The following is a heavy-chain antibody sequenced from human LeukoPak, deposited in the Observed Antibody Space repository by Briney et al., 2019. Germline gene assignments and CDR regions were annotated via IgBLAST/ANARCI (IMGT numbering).Heavy chain of an antibody. Sequence: GGSLKISCKGSGYSFSTYWIAWVRQMPRKGLEWVGIIYAGDSDTTYSPSFQGQVTISADKSISTAYLQWSSLKASDTAMYYCARGYEAPYYYMDVWGKGTTVTVSS. J-gene: IGHJ6*03. D-gene: IGHD2-2*01. CDR2: IYAGDSDT. CDR1: GYSFSTYW. V-gene: IGHV5-51*01. CDR3: ARGYEAPYYYMDV.